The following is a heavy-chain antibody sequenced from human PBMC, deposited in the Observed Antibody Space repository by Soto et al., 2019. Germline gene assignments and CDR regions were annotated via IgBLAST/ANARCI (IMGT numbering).Heavy chain of an antibody. Sequence: PSETLSLTCTASGDCLSRNFWSWIRQPPGKGLEWIGSIHNSGSTNYNPSLKSRVTISVDTSKNQFSLKLSSVTAADTAVYYCARDIIAYSSAWFPGFDPWGQGTLVTVSS. CDR2: IHNSGST. CDR3: ARDIIAYSSAWFPGFDP. CDR1: GDCLSRNF. J-gene: IGHJ5*02. D-gene: IGHD6-19*01. V-gene: IGHV4-59*01.